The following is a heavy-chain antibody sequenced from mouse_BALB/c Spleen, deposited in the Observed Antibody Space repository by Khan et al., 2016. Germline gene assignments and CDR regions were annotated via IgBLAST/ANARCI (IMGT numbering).Heavy chain of an antibody. V-gene: IGHV14-4*02. J-gene: IGHJ2*01. CDR2: IDPENGDT. CDR3: NAIYYGNDVYFDY. D-gene: IGHD2-2*01. CDR1: VFNIKDYY. Sequence: VQLQQSGAELVRSGASVKLSCTASVFNIKDYYMHWVKQRPEQGLEWIGWIDPENGDTEYAPNFQGKATMTADTSSNAAYLQFSSLTSEDSAVYYCNAIYYGNDVYFDYWGQGTTLTVSS.